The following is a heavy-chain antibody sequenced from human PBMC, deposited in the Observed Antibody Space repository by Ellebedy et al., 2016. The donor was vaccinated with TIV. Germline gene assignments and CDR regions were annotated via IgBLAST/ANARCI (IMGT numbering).Heavy chain of an antibody. D-gene: IGHD4-17*01. J-gene: IGHJ4*02. V-gene: IGHV1-46*01. CDR1: GFTFSSHY. Sequence: ASVKVSCKTSGFTFSSHYIHWVRQAPGQGLEWVGQINPSGDVTKYAQRFHGRVAITRDTSTSTVYMELSGLRSEDTAVYHCARDSGDYGPDYWGQGTLVTVSA. CDR3: ARDSGDYGPDY. CDR2: INPSGDVT.